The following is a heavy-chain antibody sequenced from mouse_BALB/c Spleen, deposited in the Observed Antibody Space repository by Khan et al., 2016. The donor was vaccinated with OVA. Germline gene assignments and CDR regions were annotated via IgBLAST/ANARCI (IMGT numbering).Heavy chain of an antibody. V-gene: IGHV5-17*02. D-gene: IGHD2-14*01. CDR1: GFTFSNFG. J-gene: IGHJ3*01. CDR2: ISSCSNNT. Sequence: EVELVESGGGLVQPGGSRKLSCAASGFTFSNFGMHWVRQAPEKGLEWVAYISSCSNNTYYADSVKGRFTITRDNPDNTLFLQLTSLTSEDTAIYYCTRRHNTYAWIAYWGQGTLVTVSA. CDR3: TRRHNTYAWIAY.